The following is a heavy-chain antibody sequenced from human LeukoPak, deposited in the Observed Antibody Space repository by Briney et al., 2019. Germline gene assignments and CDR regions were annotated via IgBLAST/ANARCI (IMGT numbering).Heavy chain of an antibody. D-gene: IGHD1-26*01. CDR1: GFTFRSYS. CDR3: ATGGVGATSPLFIDY. CDR2: ISSSSSYI. J-gene: IGHJ4*02. Sequence: GGSLRLSCAASGFTFRSYSMNWVRQARGEGLEWVSFISSSSSYIYYADSLKGRFTLSRDNAKNSLFLQMNSLRAEDTAVYYCATGGVGATSPLFIDYWGQGTLVTVSS. V-gene: IGHV3-21*01.